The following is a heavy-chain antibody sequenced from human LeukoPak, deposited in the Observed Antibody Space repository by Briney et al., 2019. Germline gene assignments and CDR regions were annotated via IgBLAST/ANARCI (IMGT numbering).Heavy chain of an antibody. CDR2: ISYSGST. CDR3: ARAYYFDSSGYDDAFDI. J-gene: IGHJ3*02. Sequence: SEALSLTCTVSGGSISNYYWTWIRQPPGKGLEWIGFISYSGSTSYNPSLKSRVTISLDTSKNQFSLKLSSVTAADTAVYYCARAYYFDSSGYDDAFDIWGQGTMVTVSS. D-gene: IGHD3-22*01. CDR1: GGSISNYY. V-gene: IGHV4-59*01.